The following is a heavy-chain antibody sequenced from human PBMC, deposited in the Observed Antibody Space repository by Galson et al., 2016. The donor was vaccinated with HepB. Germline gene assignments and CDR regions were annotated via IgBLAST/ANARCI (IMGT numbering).Heavy chain of an antibody. J-gene: IGHJ4*02. CDR1: GGSISSDDSS. D-gene: IGHD3-22*01. CDR3: ARDHSGSNLQHYLDY. V-gene: IGHV4-30-2*01. Sequence: TLSLTCAVSGGSISSDDSSWTWIRQPPGKGLEWIGYIFHTGSTFYNPTLKSRVTISLDKSRNQFSLNLSSVTAADTAVYYCARDHSGSNLQHYLDYWGQGTLVTVSS. CDR2: IFHTGST.